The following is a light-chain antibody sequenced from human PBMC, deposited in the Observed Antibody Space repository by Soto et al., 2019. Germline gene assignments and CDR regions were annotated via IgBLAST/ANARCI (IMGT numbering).Light chain of an antibody. V-gene: IGLV2-14*03. CDR2: DVN. CDR1: SNVVGSYNS. CDR3: SSFTSSTSYV. J-gene: IGLJ1*01. Sequence: HSALNQPASVFGSPGQSIAISLTGTSNVVGSYNSVSWYQQYPGKAPKLMIHDVNNRPSGISDRFSGSKSGNTASLTISGLQAEDEADYYCSSFTSSTSYVFGTGTKVTVL.